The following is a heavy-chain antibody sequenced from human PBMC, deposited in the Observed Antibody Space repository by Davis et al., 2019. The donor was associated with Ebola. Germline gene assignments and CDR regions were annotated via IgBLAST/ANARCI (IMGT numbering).Heavy chain of an antibody. Sequence: GESLKISCAASGFTFSSYAMSWVRQAPGKGLEWVSAISGSGGSTYYADSVKGRFTISRDNSKNTLYLQMNSLRAEDTAVYYCAKAPSIVAAAEQWGQGTLVTVSS. CDR3: AKAPSIVAAAEQ. V-gene: IGHV3-23*01. CDR2: ISGSGGST. J-gene: IGHJ4*02. D-gene: IGHD6-13*01. CDR1: GFTFSSYA.